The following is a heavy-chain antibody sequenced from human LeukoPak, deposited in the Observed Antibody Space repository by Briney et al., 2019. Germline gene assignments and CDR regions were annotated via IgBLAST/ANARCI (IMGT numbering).Heavy chain of an antibody. D-gene: IGHD1-26*01. Sequence: GGSLRLSCAASGFTFSSYGMHWVRQAPGKGLEWVAVISYDGSSKYYADSVKGRFTISRDSSKNTLYLQMNSLRAEDTAVYYCAKDLLDGGGVGALGFDYWGQGTLVTVSS. J-gene: IGHJ4*02. CDR3: AKDLLDGGGVGALGFDY. CDR2: ISYDGSSK. V-gene: IGHV3-30*18. CDR1: GFTFSSYG.